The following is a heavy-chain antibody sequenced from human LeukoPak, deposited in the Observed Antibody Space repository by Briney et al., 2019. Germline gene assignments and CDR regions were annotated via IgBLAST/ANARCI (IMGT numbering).Heavy chain of an antibody. CDR2: ICTGGHT. D-gene: IGHD5-24*01. CDR1: GFTFSNYD. V-gene: IGHV3-13*01. CDR3: TRGGLEAPCDV. J-gene: IGHJ3*01. Sequence: GGSLRLSCSASGFTFSNYDMHWVRQEQGKGLEWVSSICTGGHTYYAPSVKGRFTISRENAKNSLYLQLNSLRAGDTAIYYCTRGGLEAPCDVWGQGTMVAVSS.